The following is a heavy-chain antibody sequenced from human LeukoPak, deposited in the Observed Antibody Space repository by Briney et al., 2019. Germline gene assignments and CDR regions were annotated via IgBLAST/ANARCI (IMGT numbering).Heavy chain of an antibody. J-gene: IGHJ5*02. CDR2: IYSGGST. V-gene: IGHV3-NL1*01. CDR3: ARNWFDP. Sequence: GGSLRLSRAASGFTFGSYALHWVRQAPGKGLEWVSVIYSGGSTYYADSVKGRFTISRDKSKNTVYLQMNSLRFEDTAMYYCARNWFDPWGQGTLVTVSS. CDR1: GFTFGSYA.